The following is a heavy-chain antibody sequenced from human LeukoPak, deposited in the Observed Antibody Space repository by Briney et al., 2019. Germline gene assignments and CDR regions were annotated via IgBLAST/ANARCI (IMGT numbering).Heavy chain of an antibody. CDR1: GFTFSSYG. CDR2: ISYDGSNK. J-gene: IGHJ4*02. CDR3: SVAGTGKYGFDY. D-gene: IGHD6-19*01. Sequence: PGRSLRLSCAASGFTFSSYGMHWVRQAPGKGLEWVAVISYDGSNKYYADSVKGRFTISRDNSKNTLYLQMNSLRAEDTAVYYCSVAGTGKYGFDYWGQGTLVTVSS. V-gene: IGHV3-30*03.